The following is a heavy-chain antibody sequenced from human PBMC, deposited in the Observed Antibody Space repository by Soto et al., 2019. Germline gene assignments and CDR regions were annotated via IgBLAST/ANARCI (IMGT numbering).Heavy chain of an antibody. D-gene: IGHD3-22*01. CDR2: ISGSGGST. V-gene: IGHV3-23*01. J-gene: IGHJ6*02. CDR3: AKNYPRITMIVVAMDA. Sequence: PGGSLRLSCAASGFTFSSYAMSWVRQAPGKGLEWVSAISGSGGSTYYADSVKGRFTISRDNSKNTLYLQMNSLRAEDTAVYYCAKNYPRITMIVVAMDAWGQGTTVTVSS. CDR1: GFTFSSYA.